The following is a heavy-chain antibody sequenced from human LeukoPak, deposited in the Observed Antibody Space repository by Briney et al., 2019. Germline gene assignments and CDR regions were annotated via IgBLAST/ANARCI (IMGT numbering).Heavy chain of an antibody. CDR3: ARDPLLYCSGGSCSRDYFDY. D-gene: IGHD2-15*01. CDR2: INTNTGNP. Sequence: GASVKVSCKASGYTFTSYAMNWVRQAPGQGLEWMGWINTNTGNPTYAQGFTGRFVFSLDTSVSTAYLQISSLKAEDTAVYYCARDPLLYCSGGSCSRDYFDYWGQGTLVTVSS. CDR1: GYTFTSYA. J-gene: IGHJ4*02. V-gene: IGHV7-4-1*02.